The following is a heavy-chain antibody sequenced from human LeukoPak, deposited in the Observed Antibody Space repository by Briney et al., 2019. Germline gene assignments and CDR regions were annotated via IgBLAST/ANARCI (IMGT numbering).Heavy chain of an antibody. CDR1: GFTSSSYE. Sequence: PGGSLRLSCAASGFTSSSYEMNWVRQAPGKGLGWVSYISSSGSTKYYSDSVKGRFTISRDNAKNSLYMQMNSLRAEDTAVYYCAREGSYRNFDYWGQGTLVTVSS. CDR2: ISSSGSTK. D-gene: IGHD3-10*01. V-gene: IGHV3-48*03. J-gene: IGHJ4*02. CDR3: AREGSYRNFDY.